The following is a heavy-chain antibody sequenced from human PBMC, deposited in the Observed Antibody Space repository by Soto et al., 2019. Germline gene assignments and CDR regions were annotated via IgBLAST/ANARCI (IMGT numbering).Heavy chain of an antibody. J-gene: IGHJ4*02. CDR3: ASGSDGDY. CDR1: GYTFTSYG. Sequence: QVQLVQSGAAVKKPGASVKVSCKASGYTFTSYGISWVRQAPGQGHEWMGWISTYNGTTNYAQKLQSRATMTTDTPATTAYMELRSLRSDDTAVYYCASGSDGDYWGQGTLVTVSS. V-gene: IGHV1-18*01. CDR2: ISTYNGTT. D-gene: IGHD1-26*01.